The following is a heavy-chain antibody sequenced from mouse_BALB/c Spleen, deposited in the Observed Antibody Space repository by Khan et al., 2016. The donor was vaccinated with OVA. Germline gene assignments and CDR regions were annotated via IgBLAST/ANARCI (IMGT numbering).Heavy chain of an antibody. CDR3: ASELGRYYAMDD. CDR2: ISYSGST. CDR1: GYSITSDYA. V-gene: IGHV3-2*02. D-gene: IGHD4-1*01. J-gene: IGHJ4*01. Sequence: EVQLQESGPGLVKPSQSLSLTCTVTGYSITSDYAWNWIRQFPGNKMEWMGYISYSGSTTYNPSLKSRISITRDTSKDQFFLQLKSVTSEDTATYYCASELGRYYAMDDWGQGTSVTVSS.